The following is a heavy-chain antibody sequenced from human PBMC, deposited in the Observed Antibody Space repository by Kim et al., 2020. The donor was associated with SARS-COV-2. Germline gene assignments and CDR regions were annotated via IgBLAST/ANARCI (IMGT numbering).Heavy chain of an antibody. D-gene: IGHD6-19*01. V-gene: IGHV3-23*01. CDR3: AKDSIAVAGPFDAFDI. Sequence: SVKGRFTISRDNSKNTLYLQMNSLRAEDTAVYYCAKDSIAVAGPFDAFDIWGQGTMVTVSS. J-gene: IGHJ3*02.